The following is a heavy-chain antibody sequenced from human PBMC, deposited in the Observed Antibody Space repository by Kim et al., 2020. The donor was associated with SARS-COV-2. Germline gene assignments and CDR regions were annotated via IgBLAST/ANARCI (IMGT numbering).Heavy chain of an antibody. V-gene: IGHV2-5*02. CDR1: GFSLTSTGVG. Sequence: SGPTLVNPTQTLTLTRSFSGFSLTSTGVGVGWIRQPPGKALEWVALIYWDDVKSFNPSLKNRLSITKDTSRSHVVLTLTDMDPVDTATYFCAHRTMHGPFGYWGQGTLVTVSS. CDR3: AHRTMHGPFGY. CDR2: IYWDDVK. D-gene: IGHD3-16*01. J-gene: IGHJ4*02.